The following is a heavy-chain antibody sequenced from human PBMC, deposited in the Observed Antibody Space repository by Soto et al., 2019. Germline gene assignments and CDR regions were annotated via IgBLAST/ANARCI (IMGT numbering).Heavy chain of an antibody. CDR2: ISSSGNYI. Sequence: GSLRLSCATSVFTFSDYSMNWVRQAPGKGLEWVSSISSSGNYIYSADSVKGRFTISRDNTKSSLNLQMNSLRAEDTAVYYCARTGRWLQFEDYWGQGTLVTVSS. D-gene: IGHD5-12*01. V-gene: IGHV3-21*01. CDR1: VFTFSDYS. J-gene: IGHJ4*02. CDR3: ARTGRWLQFEDY.